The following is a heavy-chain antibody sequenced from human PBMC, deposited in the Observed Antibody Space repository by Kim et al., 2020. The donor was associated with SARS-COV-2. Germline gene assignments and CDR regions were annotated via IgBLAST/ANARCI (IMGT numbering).Heavy chain of an antibody. CDR1: GGSVSSGSYY. V-gene: IGHV4-61*01. CDR2: IYYSGST. D-gene: IGHD1-26*01. J-gene: IGHJ4*02. Sequence: SETLSLTCTVSGGSVSSGSYYWSWIRQPPGKGLEWIGYIYYSGSTNYNPSLKSRVTISVDTSKNQFSLKLSSVTAADTAVYYCARGGGSRGGFDYRGQGTLVTVSS. CDR3: ARGGGSRGGFDY.